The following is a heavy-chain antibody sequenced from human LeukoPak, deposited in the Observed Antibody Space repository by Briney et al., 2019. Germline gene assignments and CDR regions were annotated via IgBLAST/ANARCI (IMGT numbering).Heavy chain of an antibody. D-gene: IGHD3-22*01. CDR2: INTDGSRI. V-gene: IGHV3-74*01. J-gene: IGHJ5*02. CDR3: ARVLSGSWDWFDP. Sequence: GGSLRLSCAASGFTFSSYSMNWVRQAPGKGLVWVSRINTDGSRITYADSVKGRFTISRDNAMNTVYLQMNSLRAEDTAVYYCARVLSGSWDWFDPWGQGTLVTVSS. CDR1: GFTFSSYS.